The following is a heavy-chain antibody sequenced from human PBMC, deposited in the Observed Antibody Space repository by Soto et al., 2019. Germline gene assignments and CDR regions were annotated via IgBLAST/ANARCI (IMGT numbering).Heavy chain of an antibody. Sequence: GGSLRLSCAASGFTFSSYWMHWVRQGPGKGLVWVSRINSDGSSTSYADSVKGRFTISRDNAKNTLYLQMNSLRAEDTAVYYCAREIAAAASYNWFDPWGQGTLVTVSS. CDR1: GFTFSSYW. CDR3: AREIAAAASYNWFDP. CDR2: INSDGSST. J-gene: IGHJ5*02. V-gene: IGHV3-74*01. D-gene: IGHD6-13*01.